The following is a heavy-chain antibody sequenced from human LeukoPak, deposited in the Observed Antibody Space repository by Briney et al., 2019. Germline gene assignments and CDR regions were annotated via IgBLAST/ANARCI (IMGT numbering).Heavy chain of an antibody. CDR1: GFTFRDHD. CDR3: ANHRPGSGYCVY. V-gene: IGHV3-72*01. Sequence: VGSLRLSCAASGFTFRDHDIDCGRQAPGQGLEWCGRRTDKANIYTTGYAASVTGRFTSSRDDSKNSLYMQMDSMQIEDTAVYYCANHRPGSGYCVYWGKGTLVTVSS. D-gene: IGHD3-10*01. CDR2: RTDKANIYTT. J-gene: IGHJ4*02.